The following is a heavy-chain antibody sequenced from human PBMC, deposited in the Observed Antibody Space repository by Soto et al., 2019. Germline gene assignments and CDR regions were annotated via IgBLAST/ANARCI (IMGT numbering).Heavy chain of an antibody. CDR2: IYSDDST. Sequence: GGSLRLSCSASGFTFSSYAMHWVRQAPGKGLEWVSVIYSDDSTYYADSVKGRFTISRDNSKSTLYLQMNSLRAEDTAVYYCARMGDSSGYSGWFDPWGQGTLVTVSS. CDR1: GFTFSSYA. J-gene: IGHJ5*02. V-gene: IGHV3-66*01. D-gene: IGHD3-22*01. CDR3: ARMGDSSGYSGWFDP.